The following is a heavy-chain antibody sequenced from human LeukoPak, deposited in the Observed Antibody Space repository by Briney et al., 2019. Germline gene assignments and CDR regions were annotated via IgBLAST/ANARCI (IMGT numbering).Heavy chain of an antibody. D-gene: IGHD3-10*01. Sequence: ASVKVSCKASGYTFTSYGISWVRQAPGQGLEWMGWISAYNGDTNYAQKLQGRVTMTTDTSTSTAYMELRSLRSDDTAVYYCARVQHYYGSGSRQYYFDYWGQGTLVTVSP. CDR3: ARVQHYYGSGSRQYYFDY. CDR2: ISAYNGDT. J-gene: IGHJ4*02. CDR1: GYTFTSYG. V-gene: IGHV1-18*01.